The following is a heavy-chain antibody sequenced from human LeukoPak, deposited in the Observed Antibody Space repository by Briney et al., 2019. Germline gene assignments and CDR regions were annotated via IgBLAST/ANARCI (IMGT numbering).Heavy chain of an antibody. J-gene: IGHJ4*02. CDR3: ARGDSGYDYGFDN. Sequence: SVKVSCKASGGTFGSHAISWVRQAPGQGLEWVGGIIPIFGTTNYAQKFQGRVTITTDESTSTGYMELRSLRSDDTAVYYCARGDSGYDYGFDNWGQGTLVTVSS. CDR2: IIPIFGTT. D-gene: IGHD5-12*01. CDR1: GGTFGSHA. V-gene: IGHV1-69*05.